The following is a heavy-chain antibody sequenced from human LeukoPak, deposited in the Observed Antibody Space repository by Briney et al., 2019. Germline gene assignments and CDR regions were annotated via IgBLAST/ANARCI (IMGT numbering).Heavy chain of an antibody. V-gene: IGHV1-8*01. CDR3: AARGGSGSYGYYYYMDV. CDR2: MNPNSGNT. J-gene: IGHJ6*03. CDR1: GYAFTSYD. D-gene: IGHD3-10*01. Sequence: ASVEVSCTSSGYAFTSYDINWVRKATGQGLEWMGWMNPNSGNTGYAQKFQGRVTMTRNTSISTAYMELSSLRSEDTAVYYCAARGGSGSYGYYYYMDVWGKGTTVTVSS.